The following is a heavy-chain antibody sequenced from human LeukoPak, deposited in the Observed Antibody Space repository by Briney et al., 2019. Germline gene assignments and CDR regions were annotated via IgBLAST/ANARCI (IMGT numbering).Heavy chain of an antibody. CDR2: ISGSGYST. J-gene: IGHJ4*02. CDR1: GFTFSSYV. Sequence: GGSLRLSCAASGFTFSSYVMSWVRQAPGKGLEWVSSISGSGYSTYYADSVKGRFTISRDNSKNTLYLQMNSLRTEDTAVYYCARDDCSTTPCYAYWGQGTLVTVSS. D-gene: IGHD2-2*01. V-gene: IGHV3-23*01. CDR3: ARDDCSTTPCYAY.